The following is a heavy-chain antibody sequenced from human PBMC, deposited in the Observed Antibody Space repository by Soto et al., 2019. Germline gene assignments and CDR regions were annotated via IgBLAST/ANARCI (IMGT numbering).Heavy chain of an antibody. CDR2: IYYSGST. J-gene: IGHJ4*02. Sequence: PSETLSLTCTVSGGSISSYYWSWIRQPPGKGLEWIGYIYYSGSTNYNPSLKSRVTISVDRSKNQFSLKLSSVTAADTAVYYCARAIVVVPAAPMAYFDYWGQGTLVTVSS. D-gene: IGHD2-2*01. CDR1: GGSISSYY. CDR3: ARAIVVVPAAPMAYFDY. V-gene: IGHV4-59*12.